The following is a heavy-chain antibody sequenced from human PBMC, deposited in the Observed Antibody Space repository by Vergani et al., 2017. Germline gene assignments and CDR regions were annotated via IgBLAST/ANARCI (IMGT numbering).Heavy chain of an antibody. CDR2: IYYSGST. CDR3: ARLWAMTTVTTGLDY. CDR1: NDSVSNTFYY. Sequence: QVQLQESGPGLVKPSETLSLTCTVSNDSVSNTFYYWGWIRQTPGKGLEWIGSIYYSGSTYYNPSLESRVTMSVDTSKSQFSLKLSSVTAADTAVYYCARLWAMTTVTTGLDYWGQGTLVTVSS. D-gene: IGHD4-17*01. V-gene: IGHV4-39*01. J-gene: IGHJ4*02.